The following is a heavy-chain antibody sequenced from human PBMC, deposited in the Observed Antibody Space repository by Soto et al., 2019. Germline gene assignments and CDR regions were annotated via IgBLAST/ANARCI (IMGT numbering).Heavy chain of an antibody. CDR3: ASQVPGAFDI. J-gene: IGHJ3*02. V-gene: IGHV4-30-4*01. CDR2: IHYSGST. D-gene: IGHD7-27*01. CDR1: GGSISSGDYY. Sequence: SETLSLTCTVSGGSISSGDYYWSWIRQPPGKGLEWIGYIHYSGSTYYNPSLKSRVTISVDTSKNQFSLKLSSVTAADTAVYYCASQVPGAFDIWGQGTMVTVSS.